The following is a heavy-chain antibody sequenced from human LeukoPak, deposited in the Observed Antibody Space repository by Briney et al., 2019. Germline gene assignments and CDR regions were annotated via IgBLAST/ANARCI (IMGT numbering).Heavy chain of an antibody. D-gene: IGHD1-26*01. CDR2: IIPILGIA. CDR3: ARDNGDSGAFDI. V-gene: IGHV1-69*04. Sequence: SVKVSCKASGYTLTSYYIHWVRQAPGQGLEWMGRIIPILGIANYAQKFQGRVTITADKSTSTAYMELSSLRSEDTAVYYCARDNGDSGAFDIWGQGTMVTVSS. J-gene: IGHJ3*02. CDR1: GYTLTSYY.